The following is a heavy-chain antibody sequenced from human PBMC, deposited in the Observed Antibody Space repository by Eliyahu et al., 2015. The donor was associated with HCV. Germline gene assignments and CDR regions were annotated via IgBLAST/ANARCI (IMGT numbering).Heavy chain of an antibody. V-gene: IGHV4-38-2*01. J-gene: IGHJ6*02. D-gene: IGHD1-1*01. Sequence: QVQLQESGPGLVKPSETLSLTCAVSGYSISSGYYWGWIRQPPGKGLEWIGNIYRSGSTYYNPSLKSRVTISVDTSKNQFSLRLSSVTAADTAVYYCARVERRDGMDVWGQGTTVTVSS. CDR3: ARVERRDGMDV. CDR1: GYSISSGYY. CDR2: IYRSGST.